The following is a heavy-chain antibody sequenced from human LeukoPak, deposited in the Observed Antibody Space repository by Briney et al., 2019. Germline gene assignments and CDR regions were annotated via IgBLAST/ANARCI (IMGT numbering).Heavy chain of an antibody. CDR3: ARDFIVLSYSDFWRGYYAGDF. J-gene: IGHJ4*02. CDR1: GFTFSAYW. CDR2: IKQDGSEE. V-gene: IGHV3-7*01. D-gene: IGHD3-3*01. Sequence: PGGSLRLSCAASGFTFSAYWMSWVRQTPGKGLEWVAHIKQDGSEEYYVDSVKGRFTISRDNAKSSLYLQMNSLGAEDTAVYYCARDFIVLSYSDFWRGYYAGDFWGQGTLVTVTS.